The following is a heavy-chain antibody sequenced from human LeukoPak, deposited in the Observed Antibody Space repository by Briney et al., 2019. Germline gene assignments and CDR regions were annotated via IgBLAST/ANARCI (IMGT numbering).Heavy chain of an antibody. V-gene: IGHV3-21*01. Sequence: GGSLRLSCAASGFTFSKYNMSWVRQAPGKGLEWVSSMNTSGSNIYYADSVKGRSTVSGDNAKKSLFLQMNSLRADDTATYYCXXXXGMATVYTPHFDSWGQGTRVTVSS. CDR1: GFTFSKYN. D-gene: IGHD5-24*01. CDR3: XXXXGMATVYTPHFDS. CDR2: MNTSGSNI. J-gene: IGHJ4*02.